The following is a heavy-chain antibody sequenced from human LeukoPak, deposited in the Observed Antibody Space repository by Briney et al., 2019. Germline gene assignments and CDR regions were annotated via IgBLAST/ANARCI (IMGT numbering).Heavy chain of an antibody. D-gene: IGHD2-8*02. V-gene: IGHV1-2*02. CDR1: GCTFTGQF. J-gene: IGHJ4*02. CDR3: ARSGFSTGFYLDF. Sequence: ASVKVSCKASGCTFTGQFIHWLRQAPGLGLEWMGWIDPPSGVPHFAQKLQDTVTMTRDTSIATAYLEVHRLKPDDTAVYYCARSGFSTGFYLDFWGQGTLISVSS. CDR2: IDPPSGVP.